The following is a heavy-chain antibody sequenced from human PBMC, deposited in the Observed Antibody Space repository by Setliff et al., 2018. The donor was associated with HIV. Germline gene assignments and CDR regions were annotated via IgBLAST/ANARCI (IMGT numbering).Heavy chain of an antibody. V-gene: IGHV1-46*01. CDR2: TNPAGNPT. CDR1: GYTFTSDY. D-gene: IGHD6-19*01. CDR3: AEDIPCPAINSGRIKNWFDP. Sequence: ASVKVSCKASGYTFTSDYINWVRQAPGQGLEWMGITNPAGNPTSYAQKFQGRLTMTRDTSTNTVYMELNSLRSEDTAVYYCAEDIPCPAINSGRIKNWFDPWGEGTLVTVSS. J-gene: IGHJ5*02.